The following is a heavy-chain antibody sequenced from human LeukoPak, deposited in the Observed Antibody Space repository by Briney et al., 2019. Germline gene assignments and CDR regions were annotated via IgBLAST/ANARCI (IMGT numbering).Heavy chain of an antibody. V-gene: IGHV4-59*01. J-gene: IGHJ4*02. CDR3: ARSYYCSSVSRSLRFEY. D-gene: IGHD6-13*01. CDR2: IYYSGST. Sequence: PSETLSLTCTESGGSIRFYYWSSMRQPPGKGLEWIGYIYYSGSTNYNPSLKSRVTISVDTSKNQFSLKLSSVTAADTAVYYCARSYYCSSVSRSLRFEYWGQGTLVTVSS. CDR1: GGSIRFYY.